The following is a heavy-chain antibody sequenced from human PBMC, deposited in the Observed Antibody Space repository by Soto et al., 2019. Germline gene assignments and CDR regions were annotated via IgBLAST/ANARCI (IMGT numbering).Heavy chain of an antibody. D-gene: IGHD6-13*01. CDR3: ARGIAAAGSHPDY. CDR2: IIPILGIA. V-gene: IGHV1-69*02. Sequence: SVKVSCKASGGTFSSYTISWVRQAPGQGLEWMGRIIPILGIANYAQKFPGRVTITADKSTSTAYMELSSLRSEDTAVYYCARGIAAAGSHPDYWGQGTLVTVSS. J-gene: IGHJ4*02. CDR1: GGTFSSYT.